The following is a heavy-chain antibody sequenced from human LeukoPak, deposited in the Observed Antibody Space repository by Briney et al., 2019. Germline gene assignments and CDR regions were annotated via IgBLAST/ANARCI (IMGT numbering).Heavy chain of an antibody. V-gene: IGHV4-34*01. D-gene: IGHD4-17*01. CDR2: INHSGST. CDR3: ARAPYGDYRSYYFDY. CDR1: GESFSGYY. Sequence: SETLSLTCAVYGESFSGYYWSWIRQPPGKGLEWIGEINHSGSTNYNPSLKSRVTISVDTSKNQFPLKLSSVTAADTAVYYCARAPYGDYRSYYFDYWGQGTLVTVSS. J-gene: IGHJ4*02.